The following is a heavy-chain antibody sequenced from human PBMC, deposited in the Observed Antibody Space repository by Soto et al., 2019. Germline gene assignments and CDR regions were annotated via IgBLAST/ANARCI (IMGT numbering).Heavy chain of an antibody. Sequence: VKVSCKASGGTFSSYAISWVRQAPGQGLEWMGGIIPIFGTANYAQKFQGRVTITADESTSTAYMELSSLRSEDTAVYYCASLRRGYYGSGSYLPNWFDPWGQGTLVTVSS. CDR1: GGTFSSYA. D-gene: IGHD3-10*01. V-gene: IGHV1-69*13. CDR3: ASLRRGYYGSGSYLPNWFDP. CDR2: IIPIFGTA. J-gene: IGHJ5*02.